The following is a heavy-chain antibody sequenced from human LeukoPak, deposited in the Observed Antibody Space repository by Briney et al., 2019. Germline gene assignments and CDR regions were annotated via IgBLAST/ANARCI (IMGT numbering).Heavy chain of an antibody. Sequence: GGSLRLSCAASGFTFSSYAMHWVRQAPGKGLEWVAVISYDGTNKWYADSVTGRFTISRDNSKNTLYLQMNSLRAEDTAVYYCARDYSGSYTTDYWGQGTLVTASS. V-gene: IGHV3-30-3*01. CDR1: GFTFSSYA. CDR3: ARDYSGSYTTDY. D-gene: IGHD1-26*01. J-gene: IGHJ4*02. CDR2: ISYDGTNK.